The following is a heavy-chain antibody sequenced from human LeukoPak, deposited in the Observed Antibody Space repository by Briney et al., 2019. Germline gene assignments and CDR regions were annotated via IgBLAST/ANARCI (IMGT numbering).Heavy chain of an antibody. CDR1: GFTFSTYS. J-gene: IGHJ4*02. CDR3: ARGGSTWVPDY. D-gene: IGHD6-13*01. Sequence: GGSLRLSCAASGFTFSTYSMNWVRQAPGKGLEWVSSISSSSSYIYYADSVKGRFTISRDNAKNSLYLQMNSLRAEDTAVYYCARGGSTWVPDYWGQGTLITVSS. CDR2: ISSSSSYI. V-gene: IGHV3-21*01.